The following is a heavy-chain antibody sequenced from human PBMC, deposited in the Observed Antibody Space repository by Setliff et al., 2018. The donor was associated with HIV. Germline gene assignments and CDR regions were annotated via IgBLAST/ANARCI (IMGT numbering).Heavy chain of an antibody. CDR3: ARDRMPMASWVPDK. V-gene: IGHV4-61*03. D-gene: IGHD2-2*01. CDR1: GDSVSSRSYY. J-gene: IGHJ4*02. Sequence: SETLSLTCTVSGDSVSSRSYYWSWIRQPPGKGLEWIGYIYYSGSTNYNPSLKSRVTISVDTSKNHFSLKLRSVTAADTAVYYCARDRMPMASWVPDKWGQGTLVTVSS. CDR2: IYYSGST.